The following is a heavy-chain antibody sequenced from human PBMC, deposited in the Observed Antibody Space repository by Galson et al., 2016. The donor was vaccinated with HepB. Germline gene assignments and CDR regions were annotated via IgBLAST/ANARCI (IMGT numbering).Heavy chain of an antibody. Sequence: SLRLSCAASGFTFSGYNMNWVRQAPGKGLEWVSYISGSSDTIYYADSVKGRFTISRDNSKNTLHLEMNSLRADDTAVYYCARGTTIKIFGVIRDFALPDYWGQGTLVTVSS. CDR2: ISGSSDTI. J-gene: IGHJ4*02. D-gene: IGHD3-3*01. CDR3: ARGTTIKIFGVIRDFALPDY. V-gene: IGHV3-48*01. CDR1: GFTFSGYN.